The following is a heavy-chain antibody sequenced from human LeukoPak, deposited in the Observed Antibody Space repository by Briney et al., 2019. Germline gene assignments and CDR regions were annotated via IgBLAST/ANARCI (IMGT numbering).Heavy chain of an antibody. D-gene: IGHD2-2*01. CDR1: GASISSYY. J-gene: IGHJ6*02. Sequence: SETLSLTCTVSGASISSYYWSWIRQPPGKELEWIGYIYYSGSTNYNPSLKSRVTISVDTSKNQFSLKLSSVTAADTAVYYCARHSCSSSSRYYHYGMDVWGQGTTVTVSS. CDR2: IYYSGST. V-gene: IGHV4-59*08. CDR3: ARHSCSSSSRYYHYGMDV.